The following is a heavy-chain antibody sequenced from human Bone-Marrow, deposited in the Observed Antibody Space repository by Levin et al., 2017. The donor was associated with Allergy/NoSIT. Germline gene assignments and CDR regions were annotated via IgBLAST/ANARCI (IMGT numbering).Heavy chain of an antibody. J-gene: IGHJ3*02. D-gene: IGHD3-22*01. CDR2: ISSSSSYI. CDR3: ARDITMIVVVIEGAFDI. V-gene: IGHV3-21*01. Sequence: GGSLRLSCAASGFTFSSYSMNWVRQAPGKGLEWVSSISSSSSYIYYADSVKGRFTISRDNAKNSLYLQMNSLRAEDTAVYYCARDITMIVVVIEGAFDIWGQGTMVTVSS. CDR1: GFTFSSYS.